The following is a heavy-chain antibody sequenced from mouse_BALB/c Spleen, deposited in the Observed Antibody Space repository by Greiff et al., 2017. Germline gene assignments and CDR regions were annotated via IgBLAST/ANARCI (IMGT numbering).Heavy chain of an antibody. J-gene: IGHJ4*01. CDR3: ARGDFYYYGSSSMDY. V-gene: IGHV5-17*02. D-gene: IGHD1-1*01. CDR2: ISSGSSTI. CDR1: GFTFSSFG. Sequence: EVKLVESGGGLVQPGGSRKLSCAASGFTFSSFGMHWVRQAPEKGLEWVAYISSGSSTIYYADTVKGRFTISRDNPKNTLFLQMTSLRSEDTAMYYCARGDFYYYGSSSMDYWGQGTSVTVSS.